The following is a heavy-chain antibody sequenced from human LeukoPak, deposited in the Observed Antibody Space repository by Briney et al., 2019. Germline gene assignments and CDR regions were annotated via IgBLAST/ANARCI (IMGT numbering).Heavy chain of an antibody. CDR2: IRRDGDTK. CDR1: GFPFNAYW. D-gene: IGHD6-13*01. V-gene: IGHV3-7*03. Sequence: PGGSLRLSCAASGFPFNAYWMTWVRQAPGKGLEWVANIRRDGDTKYYVDSVKGRFTTSRDNAMNSLYLQMNSLRAEDTAIYYCARSLPYGTTWYGRSDFWGQGTLVTVSS. CDR3: ARSLPYGTTWYGRSDF. J-gene: IGHJ4*02.